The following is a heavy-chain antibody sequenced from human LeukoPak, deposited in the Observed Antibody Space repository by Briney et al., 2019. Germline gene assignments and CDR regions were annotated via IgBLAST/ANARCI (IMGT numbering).Heavy chain of an antibody. D-gene: IGHD3-3*01. CDR2: ISSSSSYI. V-gene: IGHV3-21*01. CDR3: AGSPYYDFWSGYQAFDI. Sequence: PGGSLRLSCAASGFTFSSYSMNWVRQAPGKGLEWVSSISSSSSYIYYADSVKGRFTISRDNAKNSLYLQMNSLRAEDTAVYYCAGSPYYDFWSGYQAFDIWGQGTMVTVSS. J-gene: IGHJ3*02. CDR1: GFTFSSYS.